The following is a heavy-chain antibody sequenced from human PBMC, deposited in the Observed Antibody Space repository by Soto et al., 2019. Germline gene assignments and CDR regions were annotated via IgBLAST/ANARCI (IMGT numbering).Heavy chain of an antibody. D-gene: IGHD3-3*01. J-gene: IGHJ6*02. CDR2: IYHSGST. V-gene: IGHV4-4*02. CDR3: ARKGIFRRGYGMDV. CDR1: GGSISGSNW. Sequence: SETLSLTCAVSGGSISGSNWWSWVRQPPGKGLEWIGEIYHSGSTNYNPSLKSRVTISVDKSKNQFSLKLSSVTAADTAVYYCARKGIFRRGYGMDVWGQGTTVTVSS.